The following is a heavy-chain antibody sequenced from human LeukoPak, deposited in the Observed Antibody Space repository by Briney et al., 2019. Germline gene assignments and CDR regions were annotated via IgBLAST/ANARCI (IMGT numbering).Heavy chain of an antibody. V-gene: IGHV1-69*05. D-gene: IGHD3-22*01. CDR3: ARDQYDSSGYYYC. Sequence: SVKVSCKASGGTFSSYAISWVRQAPGQGLEWMGRIIPIFGTANYAQKFQGRVTITTDESTSTAYMELSSLRSEDTAVYYCARDQYDSSGYYYCRGQGTLVTVSS. CDR1: GGTFSSYA. CDR2: IIPIFGTA. J-gene: IGHJ4*02.